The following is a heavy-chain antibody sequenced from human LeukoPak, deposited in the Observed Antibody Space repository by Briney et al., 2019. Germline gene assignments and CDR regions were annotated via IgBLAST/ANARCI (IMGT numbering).Heavy chain of an antibody. Sequence: SVKVSCKASGYTFTGYYMHWVRQAPGQGVEWMGWINPNSGGTNYAQKFQGWVTMARDTSISTAYMELSRLRSDDTAVYYCARGGQYQLLPLGYWGQGTLVTVSS. V-gene: IGHV1-2*04. J-gene: IGHJ4*02. CDR3: ARGGQYQLLPLGY. CDR1: GYTFTGYY. D-gene: IGHD2-2*01. CDR2: INPNSGGT.